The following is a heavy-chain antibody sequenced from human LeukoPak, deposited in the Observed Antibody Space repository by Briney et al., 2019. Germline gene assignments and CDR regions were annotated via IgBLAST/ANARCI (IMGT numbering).Heavy chain of an antibody. J-gene: IGHJ4*02. V-gene: IGHV3-53*01. CDR1: GFTFSSYA. CDR3: ARFFSGGASSFDY. CDR2: IYSGGST. Sequence: GGSLRLSCAASGFTFSSYAMSWVRQAPGKGLEWVSVIYSGGSTYYADSVKGRFTISRDDSKNTLYLQMNSLRAEDTAVYYCARFFSGGASSFDYWGQGTLVTVSS. D-gene: IGHD6-19*01.